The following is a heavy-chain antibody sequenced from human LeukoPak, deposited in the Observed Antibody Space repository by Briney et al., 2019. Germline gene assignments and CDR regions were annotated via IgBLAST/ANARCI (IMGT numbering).Heavy chain of an antibody. Sequence: PGGSLRLSRAASGFTFDDYAMHWVRQAPGKGLEWVSGISWNSGSIGYADSVKGRFTISRDNAKNSLYLQMNSLRAEDTALYYCAKFFGSSGYYYDLGDAFDIWGQGTMVTVSS. CDR3: AKFFGSSGYYYDLGDAFDI. CDR2: ISWNSGSI. D-gene: IGHD3-22*01. J-gene: IGHJ3*02. V-gene: IGHV3-9*01. CDR1: GFTFDDYA.